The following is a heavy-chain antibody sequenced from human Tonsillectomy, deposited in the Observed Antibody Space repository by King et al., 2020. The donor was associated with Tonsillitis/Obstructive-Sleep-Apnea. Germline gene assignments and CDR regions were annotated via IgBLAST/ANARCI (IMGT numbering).Heavy chain of an antibody. Sequence: QLQESGPGLVKPSETLSLTCTVSGGFISSRGYYWAWIRQPPGKRMEWIGSVYYGGTTDYNPSLRSRDTISVDTSKNQFSLKLRSVTAADTAVYHCARQRDYYYYYMDVWGKGTTVTVSS. CDR1: GGFISSRGYY. V-gene: IGHV4-39*01. J-gene: IGHJ6*03. CDR2: VYYGGTT. CDR3: ARQRDYYYYYMDV.